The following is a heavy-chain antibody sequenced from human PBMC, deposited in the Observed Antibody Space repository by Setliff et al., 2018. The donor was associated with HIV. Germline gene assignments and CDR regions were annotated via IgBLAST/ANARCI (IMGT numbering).Heavy chain of an antibody. CDR3: ARDAAGGSGTYYNYFDY. Sequence: PGGSLRLSCEASRFAFNTYALHWVRQAPGKGLEWVAVISFDGDNQYYADSVKGRFTISRDNSNNMLYLQMSSLGPEDTAVYYCARDAAGGSGTYYNYFDYWGQGTLVTVSS. CDR2: ISFDGDNQ. V-gene: IGHV3-30-3*01. J-gene: IGHJ4*02. D-gene: IGHD3-10*01. CDR1: RFAFNTYA.